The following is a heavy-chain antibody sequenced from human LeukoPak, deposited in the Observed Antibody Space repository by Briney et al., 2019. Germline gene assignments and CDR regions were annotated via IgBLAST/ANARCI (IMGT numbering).Heavy chain of an antibody. CDR3: AKRAPKEYYPMFDP. V-gene: IGHV3-30*18. CDR1: GFTFSSYG. D-gene: IGHD3-10*01. J-gene: IGHJ5*02. Sequence: GRSLRLSCAASGFTFSSYGMHWVRQAPGKGLEWVAVISYDGSNKYYADSVKGRSTISRDNSKNTLYLQMNSLRAEDTAVYYCAKRAPKEYYPMFDPWGQGTLVTVSS. CDR2: ISYDGSNK.